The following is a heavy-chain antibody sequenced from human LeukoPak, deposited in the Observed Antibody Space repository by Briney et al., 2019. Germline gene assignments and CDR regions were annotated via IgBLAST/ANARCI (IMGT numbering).Heavy chain of an antibody. CDR1: GFTFSRYA. CDR3: ARDTYGAPDS. J-gene: IGHJ4*02. CDR2: IESSGTTT. V-gene: IGHV3-23*01. Sequence: VQPGGSLRLSCAASGFTFSRYAMSWARQAPGKGLEWVSLIESSGTTTYYADSVKGRFTISRDDSKNTLYLQMNSLRAEDTALYYCARDTYGAPDSWGQGTLVTVSS. D-gene: IGHD4-17*01.